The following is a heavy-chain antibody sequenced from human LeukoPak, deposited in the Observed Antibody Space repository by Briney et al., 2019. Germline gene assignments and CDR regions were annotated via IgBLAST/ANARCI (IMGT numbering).Heavy chain of an antibody. Sequence: NPGGSLRLSCAASGFTFSSYSMSWVRQAPGKGLEWVSSISSSSSYIYYADSVKGRFTISRDNAKNSLYLQMNSLRAEDTAVYYCARAGVDTAMGFDYWGQGTLVTVSS. J-gene: IGHJ4*02. CDR1: GFTFSSYS. CDR3: ARAGVDTAMGFDY. CDR2: ISSSSSYI. D-gene: IGHD5-18*01. V-gene: IGHV3-21*01.